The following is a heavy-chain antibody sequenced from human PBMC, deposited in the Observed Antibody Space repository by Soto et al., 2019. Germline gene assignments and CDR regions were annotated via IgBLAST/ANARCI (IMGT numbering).Heavy chain of an antibody. CDR1: GYTFSNFG. V-gene: IGHV1-18*01. J-gene: IGHJ4*02. D-gene: IGHD2-8*01. CDR2: ISPYNGNT. Sequence: QVQLVQSGGEVKKPGASVKASCKASGYTFSNFGLSWVRQAPGQGLELMGWISPYNGNTNYAQKLQGRLTMTTDTSTSTAYMELRSLRSDDTAVYYCARDRLGVSVTGGGFDSWGQGTLVTVSS. CDR3: ARDRLGVSVTGGGFDS.